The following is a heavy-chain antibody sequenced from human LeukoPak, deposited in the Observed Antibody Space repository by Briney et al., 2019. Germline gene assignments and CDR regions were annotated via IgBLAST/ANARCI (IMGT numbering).Heavy chain of an antibody. CDR1: GFTFSSYA. J-gene: IGHJ6*04. V-gene: IGHV3-23*01. Sequence: GGSLRLSCAASGFTFSSYAISWVRQAPGKGLEWVSAISGSGGSTYYADSVKGRFTISRDISKDTLYLQMNSLRAEDTAVYYCAGARSDYFYGMDVWGEGTTVTVSS. CDR3: AGARSDYFYGMDV. D-gene: IGHD1-26*01. CDR2: ISGSGGST.